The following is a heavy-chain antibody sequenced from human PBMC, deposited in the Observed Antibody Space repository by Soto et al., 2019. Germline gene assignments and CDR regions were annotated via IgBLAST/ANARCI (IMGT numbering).Heavy chain of an antibody. CDR2: IYFSGST. V-gene: IGHV4-39*01. Sequence: QLQLQESGPGLVKHSETLSLTCSVSGVSISNTSYYWGWIRQPPGKGLEWVGTIYFSGSTFYNPSLKSRVTISIDTYKNQFSLRLSSVTAADTAVYYCARHGSYWGQGTLVTVSS. CDR1: GVSISNTSYY. CDR3: ARHGSY. J-gene: IGHJ4*02.